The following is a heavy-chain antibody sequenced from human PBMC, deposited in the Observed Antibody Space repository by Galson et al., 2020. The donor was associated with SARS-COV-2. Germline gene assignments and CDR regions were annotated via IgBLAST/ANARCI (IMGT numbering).Heavy chain of an antibody. CDR3: ARGPSMVLLWFGELLDVRFDP. CDR2: IYYSGST. D-gene: IGHD3-10*01. J-gene: IGHJ5*02. CDR1: GGSISSYY. V-gene: IGHV4-59*01. Sequence: ETLSLTCTVSGGSISSYYWSWIRQPPGKGLEWIGYIYYSGSTNYNPSLKSRVTISVDTSKNQFSLKLSSVTAADTAVYYCARGPSMVLLWFGELLDVRFDPWGQGTLVTVSS.